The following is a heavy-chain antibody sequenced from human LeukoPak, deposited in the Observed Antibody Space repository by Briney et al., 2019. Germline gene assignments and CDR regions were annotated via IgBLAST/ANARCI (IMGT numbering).Heavy chain of an antibody. CDR2: ISSSSSYT. CDR1: GFTFSDYY. D-gene: IGHD6-13*01. J-gene: IGHJ6*04. V-gene: IGHV3-11*06. Sequence: GGSLRLSCAASGFTFSDYYMSWIRQAPGKGLEWVSYISSSSSYTNYADSVKGRFTISRDNAKNSLYLQMNSLRAEDTAVYYCARDLRIAAAGTYYYYGMDVWGKGTTVTVPS. CDR3: ARDLRIAAAGTYYYYGMDV.